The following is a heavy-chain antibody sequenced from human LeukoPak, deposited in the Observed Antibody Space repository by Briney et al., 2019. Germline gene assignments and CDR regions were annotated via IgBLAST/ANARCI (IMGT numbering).Heavy chain of an antibody. CDR3: ARGGRDGYNWEYYFDY. D-gene: IGHD5-24*01. V-gene: IGHV1-46*01. CDR1: GYTFTSYA. J-gene: IGHJ4*02. CDR2: INPSGGST. Sequence: ASVKVSCKASGYTFTSYAMNWVRQAPGQGLEWMGIINPSGGSTSYAQKFQGRVTMTRDMSTSTVYMELSSLRSEDTAVYYCARGGRDGYNWEYYFDYWGQGTLVTVSS.